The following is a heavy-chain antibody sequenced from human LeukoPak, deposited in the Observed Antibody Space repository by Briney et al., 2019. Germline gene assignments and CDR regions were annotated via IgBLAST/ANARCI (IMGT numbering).Heavy chain of an antibody. CDR2: IGTGGSSI. CDR1: GFTFSTYS. Sequence: PGGSLRLSCAASGFTFSTYSLNWVRQAPGKGLEWVSYIGTGGSSIYYADSVKGRFTISRDDAKNSLYLQMNSLRAEDTAIYYCAKDLDEENSSGWGDWGQGTLVTVSS. CDR3: AKDLDEENSSGWGD. J-gene: IGHJ4*02. V-gene: IGHV3-48*01. D-gene: IGHD6-19*01.